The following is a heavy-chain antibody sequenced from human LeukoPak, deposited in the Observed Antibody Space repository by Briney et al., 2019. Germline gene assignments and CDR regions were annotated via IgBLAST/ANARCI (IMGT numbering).Heavy chain of an antibody. CDR3: ARDLNRGYSYGSIWFDP. V-gene: IGHV1-69*01. D-gene: IGHD5-18*01. Sequence: ASVKVSCKASGGTFSSYAISWVRQAPGQGLEWMGGIIPIFGTANYAQKFQGRVTITADESTSTAYMKLSSLRSEDTAVYYCARDLNRGYSYGSIWFDPWGQGTLVTVSS. CDR2: IIPIFGTA. J-gene: IGHJ5*02. CDR1: GGTFSSYA.